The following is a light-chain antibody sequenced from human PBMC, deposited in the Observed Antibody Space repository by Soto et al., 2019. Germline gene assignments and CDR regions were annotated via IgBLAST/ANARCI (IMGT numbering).Light chain of an antibody. CDR2: ANT. CDR1: SSNIGAGYD. J-gene: IGLJ1*01. CDR3: QSYDSSLSGYV. V-gene: IGLV1-40*01. Sequence: QSALAQPPSVSGAPGQSVTISCTGSSSNIGAGYDVHWYQQLPGAAPKLLIYANTNRPSGVPGRFSGSKSGTSASLAITGLQAEDEADYYCQSYDSSLSGYVFGTGTKVTVL.